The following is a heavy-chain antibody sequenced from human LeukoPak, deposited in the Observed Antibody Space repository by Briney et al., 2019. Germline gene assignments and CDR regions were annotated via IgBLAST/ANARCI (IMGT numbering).Heavy chain of an antibody. V-gene: IGHV4-34*04. CDR3: TRMTTGHDY. D-gene: IGHD4-17*01. CDR1: GVSFNDYY. CDR2: INHSGYT. J-gene: IGHJ4*02. Sequence: PSETLSLTCAVSGVSFNDYYWSWVRQTPGKGLEWIGEINHSGYTNDSPSLKSRATISIDTSRKQFSLNLRSVTVADTGIYYCTRMTTGHDYWGQGTLVTVSS.